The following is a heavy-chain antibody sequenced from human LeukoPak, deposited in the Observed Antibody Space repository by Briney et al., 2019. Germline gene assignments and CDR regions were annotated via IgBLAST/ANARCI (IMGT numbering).Heavy chain of an antibody. Sequence: SETLSLTCTVSGGSISSSSYFWGWIRQPPGKGLEWIGSISYSGSTYYNPSLKSLVTISLDTSKNQFSLRLSSVTAADTAVYYCARQQWGYYGSGSSFDYWGQGTLVTVSS. D-gene: IGHD3-10*01. CDR1: GGSISSSSYF. J-gene: IGHJ4*02. V-gene: IGHV4-39*01. CDR2: ISYSGST. CDR3: ARQQWGYYGSGSSFDY.